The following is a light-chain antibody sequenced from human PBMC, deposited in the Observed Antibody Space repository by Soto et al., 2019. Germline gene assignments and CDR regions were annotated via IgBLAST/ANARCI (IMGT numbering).Light chain of an antibody. CDR2: NAS. CDR1: QSVSSNF. V-gene: IGKV3-20*01. J-gene: IGKJ2*01. CDR3: QQYSTSSPRYT. Sequence: EIVLTQSPGTLSLSPGERATLFCRASQSVSSNFLAWYQQKPGQAPRLLIYNASRRAAGIPDRFSGSGSGTDFTLTISRLEPEDFAGYYCQQYSTSSPRYTFGQGTQLEIK.